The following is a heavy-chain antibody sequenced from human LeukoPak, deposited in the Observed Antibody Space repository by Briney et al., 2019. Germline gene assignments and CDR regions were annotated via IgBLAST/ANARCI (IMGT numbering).Heavy chain of an antibody. CDR2: TYYRSKWYN. D-gene: IGHD1-26*01. CDR3: ARGLGSNSPHNWFDP. V-gene: IGHV6-1*01. Sequence: SQTLSLTCAISGDSVSSNSAAWNWIRQSPSRGLEWLGRTYYRSKWYNDYAVSVKSRITINPDTSKNQFSLELNSVTAADTAIYYSARGLGSNSPHNWFDPWGQGILVTISS. CDR1: GDSVSSNSAA. J-gene: IGHJ5*02.